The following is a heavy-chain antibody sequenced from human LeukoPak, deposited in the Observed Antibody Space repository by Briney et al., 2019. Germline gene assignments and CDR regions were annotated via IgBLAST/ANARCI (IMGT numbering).Heavy chain of an antibody. V-gene: IGHV3-66*01. D-gene: IGHD1-7*01. CDR3: ASGGSRNSGWEN. Sequence: PGGSLTLCCAASGLSVSSKFLSWVRRAPGKGLEWVAVVYSGGSSHYADAVKDRFIISRDTSKNTLDLQMRSLRVEDTAVYYCASGGSRNSGWENWGQGTLVTVSS. J-gene: IGHJ1*01. CDR1: GLSVSSKF. CDR2: VYSGGSS.